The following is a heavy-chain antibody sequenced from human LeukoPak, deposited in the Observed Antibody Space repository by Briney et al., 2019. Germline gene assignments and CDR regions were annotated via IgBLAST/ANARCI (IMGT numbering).Heavy chain of an antibody. J-gene: IGHJ5*02. CDR2: IWYDGSNK. D-gene: IGHD3-10*01. Sequence: QPGRSLRLSCAASGFSFSRYGMHWVRQAPGKGLEWVAVIWYDGSNKYYADSVKGRFTISRDNSKNTLYLQMNSLRAEDTAVYYCTRHYLNWFDPWGQGTLVTVSS. CDR3: TRHYLNWFDP. V-gene: IGHV3-33*01. CDR1: GFSFSRYG.